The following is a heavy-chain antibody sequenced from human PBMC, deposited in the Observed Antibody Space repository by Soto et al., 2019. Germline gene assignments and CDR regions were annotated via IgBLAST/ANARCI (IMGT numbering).Heavy chain of an antibody. CDR2: INAGNGNT. CDR3: ARDQGGIAVAGIYFDY. V-gene: IGHV1-3*01. J-gene: IGHJ4*02. Sequence: ASVKVSCKASGYTFTSYAMHWVRQAPGQRLEWMGWINAGNGNTKYSQKFQGRVTITRDTSASTAYMELSSLRSEDTAVYYCARDQGGIAVAGIYFDYWGQGTLVTAPQ. CDR1: GYTFTSYA. D-gene: IGHD6-19*01.